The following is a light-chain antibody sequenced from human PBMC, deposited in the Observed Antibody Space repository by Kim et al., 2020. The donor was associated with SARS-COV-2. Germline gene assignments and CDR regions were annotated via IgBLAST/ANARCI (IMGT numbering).Light chain of an antibody. V-gene: IGLV6-57*03. CDR2: EDN. J-gene: IGLJ3*02. CDR1: SGSIASNY. Sequence: GKTVTISGTRSSGSIASNYGQWYQQRPGSAPTTVIYEDNQRPSGVPDRFSGSIDSSSNSASLTISGLKTEDEADYYCQSYDSSNWVFGGGTQLTVL. CDR3: QSYDSSNWV.